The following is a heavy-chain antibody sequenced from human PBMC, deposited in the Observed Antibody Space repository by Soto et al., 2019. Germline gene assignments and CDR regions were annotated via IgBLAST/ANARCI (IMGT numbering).Heavy chain of an antibody. Sequence: DVQLVESGGAVVQPGGSLRLSCAASGFTFRTYWMHWVRQVAGKGLVWVAHINTDGTGTSYADSVTGRFTISRDNAKNKLFLQMNDLRAEDSALYYCASPTLGGFDHCGPGTLVTVAS. CDR1: GFTFRTYW. D-gene: IGHD3-16*01. CDR2: INTDGTGT. CDR3: ASPTLGGFDH. J-gene: IGHJ4*02. V-gene: IGHV3-74*01.